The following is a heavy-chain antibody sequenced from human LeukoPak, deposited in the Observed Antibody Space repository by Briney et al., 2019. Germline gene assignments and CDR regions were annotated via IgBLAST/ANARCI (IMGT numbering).Heavy chain of an antibody. CDR2: IIPIFGTA. J-gene: IGHJ5*02. Sequence: SVKVSCKASGGTFSSYAISWVRQAPGQGLEWMGGIIPIFGTANYAQKFQGRVTITADKSTSTAYMELSSLRSEDTAVYYCARDRDDSSGYSAFDPWGQGTLVTVSS. V-gene: IGHV1-69*06. CDR1: GGTFSSYA. CDR3: ARDRDDSSGYSAFDP. D-gene: IGHD3-22*01.